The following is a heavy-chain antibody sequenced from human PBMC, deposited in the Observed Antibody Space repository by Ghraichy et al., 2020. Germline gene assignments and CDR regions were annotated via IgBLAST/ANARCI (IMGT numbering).Heavy chain of an antibody. CDR3: ATVDCSGGSCYSAY. CDR2: ISSASDYM. J-gene: IGHJ4*02. CDR1: GFTFSSSS. V-gene: IGHV3-21*01. Sequence: GGSLRLSCTDSGFTFSSSSMNWVRQAPGKGLEWVSSISSASDYMYYADSLKGRFTISRDNAKNSLYLQVNSLRAEDTAVYYCATVDCSGGSCYSAYWGQGTLVTVSS. D-gene: IGHD2-15*01.